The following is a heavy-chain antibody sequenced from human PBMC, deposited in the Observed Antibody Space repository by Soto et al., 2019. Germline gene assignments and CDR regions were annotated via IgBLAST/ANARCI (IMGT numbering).Heavy chain of an antibody. V-gene: IGHV3-30-3*01. CDR3: SIPGRIDPSNFDY. D-gene: IGHD2-15*01. Sequence: GGSLRLSCAASGFTFSSYAMHWVRQAPGKGLEWVAVISYDGSNKYYADSVKGRFTISRDNSKNTLYLQMNSLRAEDTAVYYCSIPGRIDPSNFDYWGQGTLVTGSS. CDR2: ISYDGSNK. J-gene: IGHJ4*02. CDR1: GFTFSSYA.